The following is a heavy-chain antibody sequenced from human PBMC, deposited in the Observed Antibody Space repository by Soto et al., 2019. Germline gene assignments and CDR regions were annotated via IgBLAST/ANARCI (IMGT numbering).Heavy chain of an antibody. J-gene: IGHJ4*01. V-gene: IGHV3-15*07. Sequence: GGSQRVSCGASGFIFSNAGSNWVRQAPGKGLEWVGRVKSKTDGGTTDFAAPVKGRFAISRDDSKNMVYLEMNSLKTEDTAIYYCTTDSYMTNIIVRFDYWGHGTLVTVSS. CDR2: VKSKTDGGTT. CDR1: GFIFSNAG. D-gene: IGHD4-17*01. CDR3: TTDSYMTNIIVRFDY.